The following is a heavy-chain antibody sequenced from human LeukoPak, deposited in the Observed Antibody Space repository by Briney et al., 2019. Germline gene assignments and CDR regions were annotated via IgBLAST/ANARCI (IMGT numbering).Heavy chain of an antibody. J-gene: IGHJ6*02. D-gene: IGHD1/OR15-1a*01. CDR1: GFTVSSNY. CDR2: IYSGGST. Sequence: GGSLRLSCAASGFTVSSNYMSWVRQAPGKGLEWVSVIYSGGSTYYADSVKGRFTISRDNSKNTLYLQMNSLRAEDTAVYYCARDRLEQSMYYYYYGMDVWGQGTTVTVSS. CDR3: ARDRLEQSMYYYYYGMDV. V-gene: IGHV3-66*01.